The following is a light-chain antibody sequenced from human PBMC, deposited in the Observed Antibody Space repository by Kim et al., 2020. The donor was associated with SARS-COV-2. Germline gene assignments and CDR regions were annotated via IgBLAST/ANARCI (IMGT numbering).Light chain of an antibody. CDR1: QSVLYSSNNKNY. CDR2: WAS. Sequence: DIVMTQSPDSLAVSLGERATINCRSSQSVLYSSNNKNYLAWYQQKPGQPPKLLIYWASTRESGVPDRFSGSGSGTDFTLTIGSLQAEDVAVYYCQQYYSTPCTFGQGTKLEI. V-gene: IGKV4-1*01. J-gene: IGKJ2*02. CDR3: QQYYSTPCT.